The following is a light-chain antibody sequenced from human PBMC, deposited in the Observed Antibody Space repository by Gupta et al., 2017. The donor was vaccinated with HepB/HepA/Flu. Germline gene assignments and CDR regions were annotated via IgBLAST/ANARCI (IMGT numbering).Light chain of an antibody. CDR3: ATWDDSLNGPV. V-gene: IGLV1-44*01. J-gene: IGLJ3*02. CDR2: DND. CDR1: SSNIGSHT. Sequence: QSVLTPPPSLSGTPGQRITISCSGTSSNIGSHTVSWYPHLPGTAPKLLIYDNDQRPSGVPDLVSGSKFVTSASLAISGLQSDDEADYYCATWDDSLNGPVFGGGTKLTVL.